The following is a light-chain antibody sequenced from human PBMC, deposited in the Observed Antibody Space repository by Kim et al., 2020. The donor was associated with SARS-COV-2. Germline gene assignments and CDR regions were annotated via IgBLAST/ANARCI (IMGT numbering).Light chain of an antibody. CDR3: MQSLQTPLT. J-gene: IGKJ4*01. CDR2: LGS. Sequence: PASISCRSSLRLLHSDGYNYLNWDLQKPGQSPQLLIYLGSNRASGVADRFSGSGSGTDYILKISRVEADDVGVYYCMQSLQTPLTFGGGTKVDIK. CDR1: LRLLHSDGYNY. V-gene: IGKV2-28*01.